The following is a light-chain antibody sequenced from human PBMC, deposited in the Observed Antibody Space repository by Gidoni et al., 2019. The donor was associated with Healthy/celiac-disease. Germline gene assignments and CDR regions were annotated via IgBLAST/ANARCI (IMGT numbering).Light chain of an antibody. CDR3: QAWDSSRGV. CDR1: KLGDKY. CDR2: QDS. J-gene: IGLJ2*01. Sequence: SYELTQPPSVSVSPGQTASITCSGDKLGDKYACWYQQKPGQSPVLVIYQDSKRPSGIPERFSGSNSGNTATLTISETQAMDEADYYCQAWDSSRGVFGGGTKLTVL. V-gene: IGLV3-1*01.